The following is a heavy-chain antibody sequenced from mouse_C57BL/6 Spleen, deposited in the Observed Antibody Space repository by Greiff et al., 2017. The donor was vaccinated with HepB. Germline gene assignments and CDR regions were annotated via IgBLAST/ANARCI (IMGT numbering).Heavy chain of an antibody. D-gene: IGHD1-3*01. CDR3: ARDSGYWYFDV. J-gene: IGHJ1*03. Sequence: VQLQQSGPELVKPGASVKISCKASGYAFSSSWMNWGKQRPGKGLEWIGRIYPGDGDTNYNGKFKGQATLTADKSSSTAYMQLSSPTSEDSAVYFCARDSGYWYFDVWGTGTTVTVSS. CDR1: GYAFSSSW. CDR2: IYPGDGDT. V-gene: IGHV1-82*01.